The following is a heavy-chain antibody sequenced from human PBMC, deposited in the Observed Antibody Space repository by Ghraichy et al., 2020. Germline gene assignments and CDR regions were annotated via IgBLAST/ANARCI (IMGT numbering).Heavy chain of an antibody. J-gene: IGHJ4*02. CDR3: ARDTGAVTRGY. V-gene: IGHV3-7*01. CDR2: IKEDGSEK. D-gene: IGHD4-11*01. Sequence: GESLNISCAASGFTFSTYWMTWVRQAPGKGLEWVANIKEDGSEKYYVNSVKGRFTISRDNAKNSLYLQMNSLRVEDTAVYYCARDTGAVTRGYWGQGTLVTVSS. CDR1: GFTFSTYW.